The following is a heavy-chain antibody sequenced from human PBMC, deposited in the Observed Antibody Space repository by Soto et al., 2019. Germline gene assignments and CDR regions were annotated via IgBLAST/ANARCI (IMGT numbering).Heavy chain of an antibody. D-gene: IGHD3-22*01. J-gene: IGHJ1*01. Sequence: SETLSLPCAVCGDTTNSTTYYLSCLRQPPGKGLEWVATTYYSGATYYNPSLKGRLTISRDTSKSRFSLRLSSVTAADTAMYYCARYYDMSQRPYFHHWGQGTRVS. CDR3: ARYYDMSQRPYFHH. V-gene: IGHV4-39*01. CDR1: GDTTNSTTYY. CDR2: TYYSGAT.